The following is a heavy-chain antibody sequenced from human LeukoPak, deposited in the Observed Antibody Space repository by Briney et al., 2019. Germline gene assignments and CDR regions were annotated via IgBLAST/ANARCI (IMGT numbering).Heavy chain of an antibody. CDR2: IYPGDSDT. J-gene: IGHJ4*02. CDR3: ARGATVTYELDY. Sequence: GESLKISCKGSGYSCTTYWIGWVRQMPGKGLEWMGIIYPGDSDTRYSPSFQGQVTISADRSICTAYLQWSSLKASDTAVYFCARGATVTYELDYWGQGTLVTVSS. D-gene: IGHD4-17*01. V-gene: IGHV5-51*01. CDR1: GYSCTTYW.